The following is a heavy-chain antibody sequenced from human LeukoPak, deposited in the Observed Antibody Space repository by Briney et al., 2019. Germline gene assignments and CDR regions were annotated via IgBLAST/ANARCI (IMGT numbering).Heavy chain of an antibody. CDR1: GDSINTKSYY. Sequence: ASETLSLTCTVSGDSINTKSYYWGWIRQPPGKGLEWIGSIYYSGNTYYNPSLKSRVTLSIDTSKNQFSLRLSSVTAADTAVYYXARHSYGTFDYWGQGTLVTVSS. V-gene: IGHV4-39*01. D-gene: IGHD5-18*01. J-gene: IGHJ4*02. CDR3: ARHSYGTFDY. CDR2: IYYSGNT.